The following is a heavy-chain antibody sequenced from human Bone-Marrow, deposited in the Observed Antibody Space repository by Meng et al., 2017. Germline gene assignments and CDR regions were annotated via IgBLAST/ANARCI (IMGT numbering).Heavy chain of an antibody. CDR2: TYYRSQWQS. CDR1: GASVSGNRAL. Sequence: QVQLQQPGHRLVKPSQTLSLTCAISGASVSGNRALWHWVRQSPSRGLEWLGHTYYRSQWQSHYGASVKSRISIYADTSRNQFSLILNSVTPEDTAGYYCASWYGESWGQGTLVTVSS. CDR3: ASWYGES. D-gene: IGHD3-10*01. V-gene: IGHV6-1*01. J-gene: IGHJ4*02.